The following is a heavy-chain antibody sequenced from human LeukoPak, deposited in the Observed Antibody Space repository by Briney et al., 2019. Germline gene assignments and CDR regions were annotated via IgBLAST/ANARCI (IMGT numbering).Heavy chain of an antibody. V-gene: IGHV1-8*03. CDR1: GYTFTSYD. CDR3: ARSGYSSSWYYYYMDV. Sequence: ASVKVSCKASGYTFTSYDINWVRQATGQGLEWMGWMNPNSGNTGYAQKFQGRVTITRNTSISTAYMELSSLRSEDTAVYYCARSGYSSSWYYYYMDVWGKGTTVTISS. J-gene: IGHJ6*03. D-gene: IGHD6-13*01. CDR2: MNPNSGNT.